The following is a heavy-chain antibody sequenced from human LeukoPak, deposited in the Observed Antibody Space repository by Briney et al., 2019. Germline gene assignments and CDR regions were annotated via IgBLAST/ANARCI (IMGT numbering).Heavy chain of an antibody. Sequence: ASVKVSCKVSGYTLTELSMHWVRQAPGKGLEWMGGFDPEDGETIYAQKFQGRVTMTEDTSTDTAYMELSSLRSEDTAVYYCATGEPPNPYCGGDCYSWYYWGQETLVTVSS. CDR3: ATGEPPNPYCGGDCYSWYY. J-gene: IGHJ4*02. D-gene: IGHD2-21*02. CDR2: FDPEDGET. CDR1: GYTLTELS. V-gene: IGHV1-24*01.